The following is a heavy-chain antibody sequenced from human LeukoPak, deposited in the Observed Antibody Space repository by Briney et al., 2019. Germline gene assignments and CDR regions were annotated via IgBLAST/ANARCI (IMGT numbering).Heavy chain of an antibody. D-gene: IGHD2-15*01. Sequence: SETLSLTCTVSGGSISSYYWSWIRQPAGKGLEWIGRIYTSGSTNYNPSLKSRVTISVDTSKNQFSLKLSSVTAADTAVYYCASTPVAATRYVNYYYYYYMDVWGKGTTVTISS. CDR2: IYTSGST. CDR1: GGSISSYY. V-gene: IGHV4-4*07. J-gene: IGHJ6*03. CDR3: ASTPVAATRYVNYYYYYYMDV.